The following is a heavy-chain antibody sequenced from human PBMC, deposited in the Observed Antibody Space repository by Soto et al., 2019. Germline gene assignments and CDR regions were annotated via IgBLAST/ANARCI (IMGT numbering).Heavy chain of an antibody. Sequence: GASVKVSCKASGGTFSSYTIRWVRQAPGQGLEWMGRIIPILGIANYAQKFQGRVTITADKSTSTAYMELSSLRPEDTAVYYCVSGWSGGSGSYWYFWGQGSLVTVSS. J-gene: IGHJ4*02. CDR3: VSGWSGGSGSYWYF. CDR1: GGTFSSYT. CDR2: IIPILGIA. V-gene: IGHV1-69*02. D-gene: IGHD3-10*01.